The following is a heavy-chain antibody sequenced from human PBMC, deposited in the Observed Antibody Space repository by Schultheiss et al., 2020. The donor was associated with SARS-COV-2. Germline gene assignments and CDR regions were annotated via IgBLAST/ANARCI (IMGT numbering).Heavy chain of an antibody. V-gene: IGHV3-23*01. CDR1: GFTFSSYA. CDR2: ISGSGGST. J-gene: IGHJ6*02. Sequence: GGSLRLSCAASGFTFSSYAMSWVRQAPGKGLEWVSAISGSGGSTYYADSVKGRFTISRDNSKNTLYLQMNSLRAEDTAVYYCARAYYYDSSGYYNSDYYYGMDVWGQGTTVTVSS. CDR3: ARAYYYDSSGYYNSDYYYGMDV. D-gene: IGHD3-22*01.